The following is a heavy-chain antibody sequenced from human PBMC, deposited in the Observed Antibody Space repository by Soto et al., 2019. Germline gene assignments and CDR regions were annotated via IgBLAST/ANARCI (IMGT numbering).Heavy chain of an antibody. CDR3: TAGKLYPSLDFDY. J-gene: IGHJ4*02. Sequence: GVLRLSCAASGFTFSSYAMSWVRQAPGKGLEWVGFIRSKAYGGTTEYAASVKGRFTISRDDSKSIAYLQMNSLKTEDTAVYYCTAGKLYPSLDFDYWGQGTLVTVSS. V-gene: IGHV3-49*04. D-gene: IGHD2-8*01. CDR2: IRSKAYGGTT. CDR1: GFTFSSYA.